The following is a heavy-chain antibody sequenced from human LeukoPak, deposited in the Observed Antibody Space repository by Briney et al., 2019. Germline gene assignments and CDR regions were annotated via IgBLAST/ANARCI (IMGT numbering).Heavy chain of an antibody. CDR1: GFTLNTFN. J-gene: IGHJ4*02. Sequence: TGGALRLSCAASGFTLNTFNMNWVRQAPGKGLEWVSSITSGGDYIYYADSVKGRFTTSRDNAKNSLSLQLNSLRVKDTAVYYCARGHYDVLAASNKWTPDYRGQGTLVTVSS. V-gene: IGHV3-21*01. CDR3: ARGHYDVLAASNKWTPDY. D-gene: IGHD3-9*01. CDR2: ITSGGDYI.